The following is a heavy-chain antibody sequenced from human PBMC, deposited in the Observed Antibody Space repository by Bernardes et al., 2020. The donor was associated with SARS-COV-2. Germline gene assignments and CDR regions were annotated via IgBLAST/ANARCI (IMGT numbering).Heavy chain of an antibody. J-gene: IGHJ2*01. D-gene: IGHD3-10*01. Sequence: GESLKISCKASGYTFTSYWITWLRQMPGKGLEWMGRIDPDDSYANYSPSFQGRVIISADKSISTAYLQWSSLKASDTAIYYCARQARGSENHYNYWFFDPLGRGTLVTVSS. CDR1: GYTFTSYW. CDR3: ARQARGSENHYNYWFFDP. V-gene: IGHV5-10-1*01. CDR2: IDPDDSYA.